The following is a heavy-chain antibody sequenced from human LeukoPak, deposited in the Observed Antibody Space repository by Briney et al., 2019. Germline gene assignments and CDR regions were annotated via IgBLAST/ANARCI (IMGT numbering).Heavy chain of an antibody. CDR2: IYHSGVS. V-gene: IGHV4-38-2*02. CDR1: GSSISSDFY. J-gene: IGHJ4*02. D-gene: IGHD2-2*01. CDR3: TREKASAVHY. Sequence: PSETLSLTCAVSGSSISSDFYWGWVRQPPGKGLEWIGTIYHSGVSYLNPSLKSRLTISVATSKNQFSLKLYSVTAADTAVYYCTREKASAVHYWGQGILVTVSS.